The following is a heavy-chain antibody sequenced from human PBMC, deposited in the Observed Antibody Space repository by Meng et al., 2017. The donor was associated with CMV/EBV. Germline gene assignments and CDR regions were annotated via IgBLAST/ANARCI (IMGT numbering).Heavy chain of an antibody. V-gene: IGHV3-30*04. CDR1: GFTFSSYA. CDR2: ISYDGSNK. D-gene: IGHD1-26*01. J-gene: IGHJ4*02. CDR3: ARGSAYSGSCVDY. Sequence: GASLRLSCAASGFTFSSYAMHWVRQAPGKGLEWVAVISYDGSNKYYADSVKGRFTISRDNSKNTLYLQMNSLRAEDTAVYYCARGSAYSGSCVDYWGQGTLVTVSS.